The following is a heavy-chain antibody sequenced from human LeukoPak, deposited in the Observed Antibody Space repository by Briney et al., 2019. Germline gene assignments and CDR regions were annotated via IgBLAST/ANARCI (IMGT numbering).Heavy chain of an antibody. Sequence: ASVNVSCKVSGYTLTELSINWVRRAPGIRLGWMGGFHPEDGETIYAQKFQGRVTMPEDTSTDTANMELSSLRSEDTAVYSCATLPDSSEDYWGQGNLVTVSS. J-gene: IGHJ4*02. V-gene: IGHV1-24*01. D-gene: IGHD3-22*01. CDR2: FHPEDGET. CDR3: ATLPDSSEDY. CDR1: GYTLTELS.